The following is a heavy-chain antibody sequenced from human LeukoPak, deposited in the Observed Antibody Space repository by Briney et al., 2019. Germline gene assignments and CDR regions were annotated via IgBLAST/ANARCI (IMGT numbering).Heavy chain of an antibody. CDR1: GFTFSTYS. V-gene: IGHV3-21*01. J-gene: IGHJ4*02. Sequence: PGGSLRLSCAASGFTFSTYSMNWVRQAPGKGLEWVSSISSSSSYIYYADSVRGRFTISRDNAENSLYLQMNSLRAEDTALYYCARKGLPDYWGQGTLVTVSS. CDR3: ARKGLPDY. CDR2: ISSSSSYI.